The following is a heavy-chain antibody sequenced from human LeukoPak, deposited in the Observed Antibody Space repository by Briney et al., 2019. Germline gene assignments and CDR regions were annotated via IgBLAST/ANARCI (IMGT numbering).Heavy chain of an antibody. J-gene: IGHJ5*02. CDR2: ISYDGSNK. CDR1: GFTFSSYA. V-gene: IGHV3-30*04. Sequence: PGGSLRLSCAASGFTFSSYAMHWVRQAPGKGLEWVAVISYDGSNKYYADSVKGRFTISRDNSKNTLYLQMNSLRAEDTAVYYCARQSHPNWSYANWFDPWGQGTLVTVSS. D-gene: IGHD1-7*01. CDR3: ARQSHPNWSYANWFDP.